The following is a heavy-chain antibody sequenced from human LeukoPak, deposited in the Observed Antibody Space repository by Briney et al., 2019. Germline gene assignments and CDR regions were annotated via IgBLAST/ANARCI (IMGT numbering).Heavy chain of an antibody. J-gene: IGHJ3*02. V-gene: IGHV4-59*01. CDR1: GGSISSYY. D-gene: IGHD6-19*01. Sequence: SETLSLTCTVSGGSISSYYWSWIRQPPGKGLEWIGYIYYSGSTNYNPSLKSRVTISVDTSKNQFSLKLSSVTAADTAVYYCARAWAAVSLVRLVSSGWYFYAFDIWGQGTMVTVSS. CDR3: ARAWAAVSLVRLVSSGWYFYAFDI. CDR2: IYYSGST.